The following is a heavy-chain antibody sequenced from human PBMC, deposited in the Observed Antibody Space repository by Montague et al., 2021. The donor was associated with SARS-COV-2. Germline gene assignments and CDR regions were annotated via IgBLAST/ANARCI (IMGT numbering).Heavy chain of an antibody. J-gene: IGHJ4*02. CDR2: IYYRGST. D-gene: IGHD6-19*01. CDR1: GGSISSSTYY. Sequence: SETLSLTCTVSGGSISSSTYYGAWIRQPPGKGLEWIGSIYYRGSTYYNPSLKSRVFISVDTSKNQLSLTLTSVTAADTAVYYCATQEDPSGWIPGPFDFWGQGTLLSVSS. V-gene: IGHV4-39*01. CDR3: ATQEDPSGWIPGPFDF.